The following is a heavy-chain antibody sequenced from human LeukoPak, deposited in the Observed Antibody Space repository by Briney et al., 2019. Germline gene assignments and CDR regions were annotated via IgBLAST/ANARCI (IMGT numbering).Heavy chain of an antibody. CDR1: GFTFSSYG. V-gene: IGHV3-30*18. J-gene: IGHJ4*02. CDR2: ISYDGSTI. Sequence: GGSLRLCCAASGFTFSSYGIHWVRQAPGKGLEWAAVISYDGSTIYYADSVKGRFTISRDNSKDTLYLQMNSLRADDTAVYYCAKGVGSTGSYFDYWGQGTLVTVSS. D-gene: IGHD1-26*01. CDR3: AKGVGSTGSYFDY.